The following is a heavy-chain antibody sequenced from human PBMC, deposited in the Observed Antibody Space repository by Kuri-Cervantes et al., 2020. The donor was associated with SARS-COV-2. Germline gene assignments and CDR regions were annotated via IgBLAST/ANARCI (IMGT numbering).Heavy chain of an antibody. CDR2: IIPIFGTA. Sequence: SVKVSCKASGYTFTGYYMHWVRQAPGQGLEWMGGIIPIFGTANYAQKFQGRVTITTDESTSTVYMELSSLTSEDTAVYFCVVGFFSSRKWDYWGQGTLVTVSS. J-gene: IGHJ4*02. CDR1: GYTFTGYY. D-gene: IGHD2-15*01. V-gene: IGHV1-69*05. CDR3: VVGFFSSRKWDY.